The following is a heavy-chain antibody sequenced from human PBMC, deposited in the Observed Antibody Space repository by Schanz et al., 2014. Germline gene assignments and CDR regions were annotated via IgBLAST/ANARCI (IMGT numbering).Heavy chain of an antibody. J-gene: IGHJ4*02. CDR1: GFSFSSYA. CDR2: ISGSGAST. Sequence: EVQLLESGGGLVQPGGSLRLSCATSGFSFSSYAINWVRQAPGKGLEWVSGISGSGASTYYANSVKGRFGISRDNSENTLYLQMSSLRVEDTAVYYCAKDPRGDKNDRAYYFDYWGQGTLVSVSS. V-gene: IGHV3-23*01. D-gene: IGHD3-10*01. CDR3: AKDPRGDKNDRAYYFDY.